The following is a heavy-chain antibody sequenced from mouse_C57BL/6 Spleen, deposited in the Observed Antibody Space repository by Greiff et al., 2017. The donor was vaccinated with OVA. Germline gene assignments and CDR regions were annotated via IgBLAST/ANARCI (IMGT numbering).Heavy chain of an antibody. V-gene: IGHV3-6*01. CDR3: AKGGFNYEDYFDY. Sequence: EVQLQESGPGLVKPSQSLSLTCSVTGYSITSGYYWNWIRQFPGNKLEWMGYISYDGSNNYNPSLKNRISITRDTSKNQFFLKLNSVTTEDTATYYCAKGGFNYEDYFDYWGQGTTLTVSS. D-gene: IGHD2-1*01. J-gene: IGHJ2*01. CDR1: GYSITSGYY. CDR2: ISYDGSN.